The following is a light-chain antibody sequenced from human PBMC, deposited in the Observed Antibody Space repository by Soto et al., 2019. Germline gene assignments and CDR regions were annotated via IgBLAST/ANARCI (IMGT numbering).Light chain of an antibody. CDR1: QSLVHSDGIAY. J-gene: IGKJ5*01. CDR2: KVS. CDR3: MQGTHWPIN. V-gene: IGKV2-30*02. Sequence: DVVMTQSPLSLPVTLVQPASISFMSNQSLVHSDGIAYFSWFQQRPGRSPRRLIYKVSNRDSGVPARFSGSGSGTDFALKISRVEAEDVGVYYCMQGTHWPINFGQGIRLEIK.